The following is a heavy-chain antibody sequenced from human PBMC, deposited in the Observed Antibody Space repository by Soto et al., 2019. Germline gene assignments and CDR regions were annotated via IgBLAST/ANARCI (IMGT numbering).Heavy chain of an antibody. CDR3: AKVTRDSSGWFYYYGMDV. D-gene: IGHD6-19*01. CDR2: ISGSGGST. J-gene: IGHJ6*02. V-gene: IGHV3-23*01. CDR1: GFTFSSYA. Sequence: EVQLLESGGGLVQPGGSLRLSCAASGFTFSSYAMSWVRQAPGKGLEWVSAISGSGGSTYYADSVKGRFTISRDNSKNTLYLQMNSLRAEDTAVYYCAKVTRDSSGWFYYYGMDVWDQGTTVTVSS.